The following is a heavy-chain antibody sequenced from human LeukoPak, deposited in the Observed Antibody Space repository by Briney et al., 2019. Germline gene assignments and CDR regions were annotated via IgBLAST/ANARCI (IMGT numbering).Heavy chain of an antibody. CDR1: GGSMTNYY. V-gene: IGHV4-4*07. CDR3: AGSISWYSYFDY. D-gene: IGHD6-13*01. Sequence: PSETLSLTCTVSGGSMTNYYWSWLRQPAGKGLEWIGRIYTSGDTNYNPSLKSRVTMSVDTSKNQFSLKLSSVTAADTAVYYCAGSISWYSYFDYWGQGTLVTVSS. CDR2: IYTSGDT. J-gene: IGHJ4*02.